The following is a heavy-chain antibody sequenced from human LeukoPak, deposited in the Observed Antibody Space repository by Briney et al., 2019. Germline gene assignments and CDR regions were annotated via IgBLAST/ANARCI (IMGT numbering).Heavy chain of an antibody. Sequence: SETLSLTCTVSGGSISSYYWSWIRQPPGKALEWIGYIYYSGSTKYNPSLKSRVTISVDTSKNQFSLKLSSVTAADTAVYYCARVTGYMIEDYFDSWGQGTLVTVSS. J-gene: IGHJ4*02. CDR1: GGSISSYY. CDR2: IYYSGST. D-gene: IGHD3-22*01. V-gene: IGHV4-59*01. CDR3: ARVTGYMIEDYFDS.